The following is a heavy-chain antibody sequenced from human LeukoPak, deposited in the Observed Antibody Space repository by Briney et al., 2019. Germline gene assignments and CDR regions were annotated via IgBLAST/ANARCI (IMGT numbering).Heavy chain of an antibody. D-gene: IGHD6-13*01. CDR3: TTNPYSSSWLEGALDI. CDR2: IKSKTDGGTR. V-gene: IGHV3-15*01. Sequence: RPGGSLRLSCAASGFTFSNAWMSWVRQAPGKGLEWVGRIKSKTDGGTRDYAAPVEGRFTISRDDTKNTLYLQMNSLKTEDTALYYCTTNPYSSSWLEGALDIWGQGTMVTVSS. CDR1: GFTFSNAW. J-gene: IGHJ3*02.